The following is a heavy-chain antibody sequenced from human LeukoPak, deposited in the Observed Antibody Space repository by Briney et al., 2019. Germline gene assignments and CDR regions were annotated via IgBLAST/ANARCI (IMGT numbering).Heavy chain of an antibody. CDR3: AKDNRRHYTSGPNPDSLH. V-gene: IGHV3-9*01. CDR2: ISWNSGSI. D-gene: IGHD6-19*01. CDR1: GFIFNNYA. Sequence: GGSLRLSCAGSGFIFNNYAMHWVRQPPGKGLEWVSGISWNSGSIDYADSVKGRFTISRDNAKNSLYLQMNSLRVEDAAFYYCAKDNRRHYTSGPNPDSLHWGQGALVTVSS. J-gene: IGHJ4*02.